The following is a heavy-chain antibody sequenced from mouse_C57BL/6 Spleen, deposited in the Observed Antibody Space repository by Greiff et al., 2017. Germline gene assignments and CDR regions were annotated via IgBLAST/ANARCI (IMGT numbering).Heavy chain of an antibody. Sequence: QVQLQQSGAELARPGASVKLSCKASGYTFTSYGISWVKQRTGQGLEWIGEIYPRSGNPYYNEKFKGNDTLTADKSSSTAYMELRSLTSEDSAVYFCANTPLLRYGRPPYAMDYWGQGTSVTVSS. J-gene: IGHJ4*01. CDR2: IYPRSGNP. V-gene: IGHV1-81*01. D-gene: IGHD1-1*01. CDR3: ANTPLLRYGRPPYAMDY. CDR1: GYTFTSYG.